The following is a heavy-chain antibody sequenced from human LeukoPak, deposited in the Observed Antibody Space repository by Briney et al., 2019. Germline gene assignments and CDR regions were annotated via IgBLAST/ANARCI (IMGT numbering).Heavy chain of an antibody. CDR2: IKQDGSEK. V-gene: IGHV3-7*01. D-gene: IGHD5-18*01. Sequence: GGSLRLSCAASGFTFSSYRMIWVRQAPGKGLEWVANIKQDGSEKYYVDSVKGRFTISRDNAKNSLYLQMNSLRAEDTAVYYCARMDTARLHAFDIWGQGTMVTVSS. CDR3: ARMDTARLHAFDI. J-gene: IGHJ3*02. CDR1: GFTFSSYR.